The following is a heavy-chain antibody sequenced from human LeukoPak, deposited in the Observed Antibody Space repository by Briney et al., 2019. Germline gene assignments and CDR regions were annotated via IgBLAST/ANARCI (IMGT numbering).Heavy chain of an antibody. CDR3: AKVAKYYYGSETYYFFEH. CDR1: GFTFSSYA. V-gene: IGHV3-30*04. Sequence: GGSLRLSCVASGFTFSSYAMHWVRQAPGKGLEWVAVISYDGSNKYYADSVKGRFTISRDNSKNTLYLQMNSLRAEDTAVYYCAKVAKYYYGSETYYFFEHWGQGTPVTASS. D-gene: IGHD3-10*01. CDR2: ISYDGSNK. J-gene: IGHJ4*02.